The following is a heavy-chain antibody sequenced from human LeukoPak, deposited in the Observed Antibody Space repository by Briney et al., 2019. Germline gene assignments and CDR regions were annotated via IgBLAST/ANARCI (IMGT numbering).Heavy chain of an antibody. CDR3: ARCLGSGSYYRPTLPNYFDY. J-gene: IGHJ4*02. D-gene: IGHD3-10*01. CDR1: GGSFSGYY. CDR2: INHSGST. V-gene: IGHV4-34*01. Sequence: SETLSLTCAVYGGSFSGYYWSWIRQPPGKGLEWIGEINHSGSTNYNPSLKSRVTISVDTSKNQFSLKLSSVTAADTAVYYCARCLGSGSYYRPTLPNYFDYWGQGTLVTVSS.